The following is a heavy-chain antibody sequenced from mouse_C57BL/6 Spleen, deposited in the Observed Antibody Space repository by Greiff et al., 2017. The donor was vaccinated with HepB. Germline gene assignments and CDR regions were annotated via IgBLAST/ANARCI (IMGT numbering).Heavy chain of an antibody. J-gene: IGHJ3*01. CDR1: GYSITSGYY. CDR2: ISYDGSN. CDR3: ARERDYDEAWFAY. D-gene: IGHD2-4*01. Sequence: EVKLQESGPGLVKPSQSLSLTCSVTGYSITSGYYWNWIRQFPGNKLEWMGYISYDGSNNYNPSLKNRISITRDTSKNQFFLKLNSVTTEDTATYYCARERDYDEAWFAYWGQGTLVTVAA. V-gene: IGHV3-6*01.